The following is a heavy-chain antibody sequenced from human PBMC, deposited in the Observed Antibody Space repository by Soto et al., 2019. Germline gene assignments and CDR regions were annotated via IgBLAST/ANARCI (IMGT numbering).Heavy chain of an antibody. J-gene: IGHJ6*02. D-gene: IGHD5-12*01. Sequence: SLRLSCAASGFTSSNYGMHWVRQAPGKGLEWVAVISYDGSNKYYADSVKGRFTISRDNSKNTLYLQMNSLRAEDTAVYYCAKDVDIAATISYGMDVWGQGTTVTVSS. CDR2: ISYDGSNK. CDR1: GFTSSNYG. CDR3: AKDVDIAATISYGMDV. V-gene: IGHV3-30*18.